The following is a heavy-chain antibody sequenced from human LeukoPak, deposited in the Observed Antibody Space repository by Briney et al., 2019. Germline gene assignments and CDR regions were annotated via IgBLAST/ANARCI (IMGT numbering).Heavy chain of an antibody. Sequence: GGSLRLSCAASGFTVSSNYMSWVRQAPGKGLEWVSVIYSGGSTYYADSVKGRFTISRDNSKNTPYLQMNSLRAGDTAVYYCASTYYYDSSGYYYPYDYWGQGTLVTVSS. D-gene: IGHD3-22*01. CDR1: GFTVSSNY. CDR2: IYSGGST. V-gene: IGHV3-53*01. CDR3: ASTYYYDSSGYYYPYDY. J-gene: IGHJ4*02.